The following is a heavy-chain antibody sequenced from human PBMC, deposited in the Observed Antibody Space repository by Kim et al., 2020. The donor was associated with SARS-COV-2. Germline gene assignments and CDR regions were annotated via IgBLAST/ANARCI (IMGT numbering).Heavy chain of an antibody. J-gene: IGHJ6*02. CDR3: AKLSSSPLATNYDFWSGSSYYYYGMDV. CDR1: GFTFSSYG. V-gene: IGHV3-30*18. Sequence: GGSLRLSCAASGFTFSSYGMHWVRQAPGKGLEWVAVISYDGSNKYYADSVKGRFTISRDNSKNTLYLQMNSLRAEDTAVYYCAKLSSSPLATNYDFWSGSSYYYYGMDVWGQGTTVTVSS. CDR2: ISYDGSNK. D-gene: IGHD3-3*01.